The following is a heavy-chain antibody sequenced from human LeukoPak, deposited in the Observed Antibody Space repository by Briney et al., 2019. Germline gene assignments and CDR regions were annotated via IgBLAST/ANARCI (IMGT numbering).Heavy chain of an antibody. CDR1: GFTFSNAW. V-gene: IGHV3-15*07. CDR2: IKSKTDGGTT. Sequence: GGSLRLSCAASGFTFSNAWMNWVRQAPGKGLEWVGRIKSKTDGGTTDYAAPVKGRFTISRDDSKNTLYLQMNSLKTEDTAVYYCTTVDYGYVWGSYRLIDYWGQGTLVTVSS. CDR3: TTVDYGYVWGSYRLIDY. J-gene: IGHJ4*02. D-gene: IGHD3-16*02.